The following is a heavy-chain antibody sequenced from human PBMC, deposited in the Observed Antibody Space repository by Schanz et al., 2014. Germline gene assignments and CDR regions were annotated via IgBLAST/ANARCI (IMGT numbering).Heavy chain of an antibody. V-gene: IGHV3-11*04. CDR1: GFTFSDYY. CDR3: ARDHQWLARYYMDV. J-gene: IGHJ6*03. CDR2: ISNSGTTI. D-gene: IGHD6-19*01. Sequence: PGGSLRLSCAASGFTFSDYYMSWIRQAPGKGLEWVSYISNSGTTIYYADSVKGRFTISRDNPKKTLYLQMNSLRAEDTAVYYCARDHQWLARYYMDVWGKGTTVTVSS.